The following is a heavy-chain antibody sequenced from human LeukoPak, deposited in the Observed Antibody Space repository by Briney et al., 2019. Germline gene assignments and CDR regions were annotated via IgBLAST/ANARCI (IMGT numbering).Heavy chain of an antibody. Sequence: GGSLRLSCAASGFTFSSYGMHWVRQAPGKGLEWVAVISYDGSNKYYADSVKGRFTISRDNSKNTLYLQMNSLRAEDTAVYYCAKPRKYSLHGMTTRYYYDSSGYYGSFDYWGQGTLVTVSS. V-gene: IGHV3-30*18. J-gene: IGHJ4*02. D-gene: IGHD3-22*01. CDR2: ISYDGSNK. CDR1: GFTFSSYG. CDR3: AKPRKYSLHGMTTRYYYDSSGYYGSFDY.